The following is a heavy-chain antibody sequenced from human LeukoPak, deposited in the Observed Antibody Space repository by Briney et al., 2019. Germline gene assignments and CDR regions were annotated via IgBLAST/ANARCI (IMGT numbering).Heavy chain of an antibody. CDR3: AIQWELLLGAFDI. V-gene: IGHV4-39*01. CDR1: GGSISSSSYY. D-gene: IGHD1-26*01. J-gene: IGHJ3*02. CDR2: IYYSGST. Sequence: SETLSLTCTVSGGSISSSSYYWGWIRQPPGKGLEWIGSIYYSGSTYYNPPLKSRVTISVDTSKNQFSLKLSSVTAADTAVYYCAIQWELLLGAFDIWGQGTMVTVSS.